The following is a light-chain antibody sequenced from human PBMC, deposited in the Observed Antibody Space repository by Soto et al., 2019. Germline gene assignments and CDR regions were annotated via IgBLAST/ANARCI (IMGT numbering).Light chain of an antibody. Sequence: QSVLTQPPSASGTPGQRVTISCSGSSSNIGTNPVNWYQQLPGKAPKLLIFNNNQRPSGVPDRFSGSKSVTSASLAISGLQSEDEADYYCAAWDDSLNGYVFGTGTSSPS. CDR2: NNN. CDR3: AAWDDSLNGYV. V-gene: IGLV1-44*01. CDR1: SSNIGTNP. J-gene: IGLJ1*01.